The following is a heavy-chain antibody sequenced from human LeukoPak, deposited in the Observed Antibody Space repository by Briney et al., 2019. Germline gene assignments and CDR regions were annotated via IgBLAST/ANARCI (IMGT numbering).Heavy chain of an antibody. CDR1: GFTFGNFW. Sequence: GGSLRLSCVASGFTFGNFWMSWVRHSLGRGLEWVANIHPEGDEKYHVESVMGRFTISRDNAESSLFLQMNGLRAEDTAVYYWARGDAFSGDHWGQGTLVTVSS. J-gene: IGHJ4*02. CDR3: ARGDAFSGDH. CDR2: IHPEGDEK. V-gene: IGHV3-7*04.